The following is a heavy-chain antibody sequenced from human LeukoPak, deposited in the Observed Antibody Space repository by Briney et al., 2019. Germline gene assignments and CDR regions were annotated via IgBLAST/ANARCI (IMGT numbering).Heavy chain of an antibody. CDR1: GFTFSSHA. V-gene: IGHV3-23*01. Sequence: PGGSLRLSCEVSGFTFSSHAMNWVRQAPGKGLEWVLDISGSCATTDYAESVEGRCTISRENSKKTLYLQMNSLRAEDTALYYCVKDASGSYYFPPFDNWGQGTLVTVSS. J-gene: IGHJ4*02. CDR3: VKDASGSYYFPPFDN. D-gene: IGHD1-26*01. CDR2: ISGSCATT.